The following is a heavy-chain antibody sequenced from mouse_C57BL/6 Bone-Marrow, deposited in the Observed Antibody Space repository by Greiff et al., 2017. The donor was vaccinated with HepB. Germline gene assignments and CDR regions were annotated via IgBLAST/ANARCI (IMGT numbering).Heavy chain of an antibody. Sequence: EVKLVESGGGLVQPGGSMKLSCVASGFTFSNYWMNWVRQSPEKGLEWVAQIRLKSDNYASHYAESVKGRLTISRDDSKSSVYLQMNNLKAGDTGIYYCTKYDYDNALDYWGQGTSVTVSS. CDR2: IRLKSDNYAS. CDR1: GFTFSNYW. J-gene: IGHJ4*01. CDR3: TKYDYDNALDY. D-gene: IGHD2-4*01. V-gene: IGHV6-3*01.